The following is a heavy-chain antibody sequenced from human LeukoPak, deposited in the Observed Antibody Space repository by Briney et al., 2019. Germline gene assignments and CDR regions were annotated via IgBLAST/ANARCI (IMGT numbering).Heavy chain of an antibody. D-gene: IGHD4-23*01. Sequence: SETLSLTCTVSGGSISSSSYYWGWIRQPPGKGLEWIGSIYYSGSTYYDPSLKSRVTISVDTSKNQFSLKLSSVTAADTAVYYCASSANYGGNSGYFDYWGQGTLVTVSS. J-gene: IGHJ4*02. CDR1: GGSISSSSYY. CDR2: IYYSGST. V-gene: IGHV4-39*01. CDR3: ASSANYGGNSGYFDY.